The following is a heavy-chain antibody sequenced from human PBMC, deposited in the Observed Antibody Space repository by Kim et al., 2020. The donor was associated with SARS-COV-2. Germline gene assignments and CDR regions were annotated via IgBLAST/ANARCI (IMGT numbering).Heavy chain of an antibody. CDR1: GGSISSGGYY. J-gene: IGHJ6*02. CDR2: IYYSGST. Sequence: SETLSLTCTVSGGSISSGGYYWSWIRQHPGKGLEWIGYIYYSGSTYYNPSLKSRVTISVDTSKNQFSLKLSSLTAADTAVYYCASAIDEGMDVWGQGTTVTVSS. V-gene: IGHV4-31*03. CDR3: ASAIDEGMDV.